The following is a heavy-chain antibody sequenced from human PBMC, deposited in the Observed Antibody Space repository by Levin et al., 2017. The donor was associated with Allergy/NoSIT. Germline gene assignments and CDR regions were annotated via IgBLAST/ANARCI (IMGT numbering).Heavy chain of an antibody. D-gene: IGHD2-15*01. J-gene: IGHJ6*02. CDR1: GFTFSSYS. Sequence: GGSLRLSCAASGFTFSSYSMNWVRQAPGKGLEWVSSISSSSSYIYYADSVKGRFTISRDNAKNSLYLQMNSLRAEDTAVYYCARDSTLLGYYYYGMDGWGQGTTVTVSS. V-gene: IGHV3-21*01. CDR2: ISSSSSYI. CDR3: ARDSTLLGYYYYGMDG.